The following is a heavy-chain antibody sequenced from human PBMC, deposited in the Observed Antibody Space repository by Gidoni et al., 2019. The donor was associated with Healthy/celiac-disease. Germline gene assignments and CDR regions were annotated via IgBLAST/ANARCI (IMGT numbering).Heavy chain of an antibody. J-gene: IGHJ4*02. CDR3: AKDTSRFWQVVAAYFDY. CDR2: ISWNSGSI. Sequence: EVQLVESGGGLVQPGRSLRLSCAASGFTFDDYAMHWVRQAPGKGLEWVSGISWNSGSIGYADSVKGRFTISRDNAKNSLYLQMNSLRAEDTALYYCAKDTSRFWQVVAAYFDYWGQGTLVTVSS. V-gene: IGHV3-9*01. D-gene: IGHD2-15*01. CDR1: GFTFDDYA.